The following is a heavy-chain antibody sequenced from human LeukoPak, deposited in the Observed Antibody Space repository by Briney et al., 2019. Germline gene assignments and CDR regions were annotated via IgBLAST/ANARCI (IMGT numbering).Heavy chain of an antibody. J-gene: IGHJ4*02. CDR3: AREGITAGVNLDY. CDR1: GFTVSSNY. CDR2: IYSGGST. Sequence: PGGSLRLSCAASGFTVSSNYMTWVRQAPGKGLEWVSVIYSGGSTYYTDSVKGRFTISRDNSKNTLYLQMNNLRAEDTAVYYCAREGITAGVNLDYWGQGTLVTVSS. V-gene: IGHV3-66*01. D-gene: IGHD1-14*01.